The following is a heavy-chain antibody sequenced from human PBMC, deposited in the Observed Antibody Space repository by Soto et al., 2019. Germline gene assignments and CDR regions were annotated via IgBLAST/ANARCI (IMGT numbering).Heavy chain of an antibody. D-gene: IGHD3-3*01. Sequence: SSETLSLTCTVSGGSISSGGYYWSWIRQHPGKGLEWIGYIYYSGSTYYNPSLKSRVTISVDTSKNQFSLKLSSVTAADTAVYYCARELRFLEWPDYYGMDVWGQGTTVTVSS. CDR2: IYYSGST. V-gene: IGHV4-31*03. CDR1: GGSISSGGYY. CDR3: ARELRFLEWPDYYGMDV. J-gene: IGHJ6*02.